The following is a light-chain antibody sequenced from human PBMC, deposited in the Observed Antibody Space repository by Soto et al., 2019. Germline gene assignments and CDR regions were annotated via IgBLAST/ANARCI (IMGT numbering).Light chain of an antibody. V-gene: IGKV3-15*01. CDR2: GAS. CDR1: QSITSS. Sequence: GERASVSGLVSQSITSSFLAWYQQKPGQAPRLLIYGASTRATVFPARFSGSGSGTDFTLTISSLQSEDFAVYYCQQYNNWPWTFGQVAKV. CDR3: QQYNNWPWT. J-gene: IGKJ1*01.